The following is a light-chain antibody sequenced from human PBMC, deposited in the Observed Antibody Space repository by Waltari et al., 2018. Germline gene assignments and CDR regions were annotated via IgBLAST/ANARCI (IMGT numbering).Light chain of an antibody. CDR1: QSISSW. V-gene: IGKV1-5*03. CDR3: QQYNSYLFT. CDR2: KAS. Sequence: TQSPSTLSASVGDRVTITCRASQSISSWLAWYQQKPGKAPKLLIYKASSLESGVPSRFSGSGSGTEFTLTISILQPDDFATYYCQQYNSYLFTFGPGTKVDIK. J-gene: IGKJ3*01.